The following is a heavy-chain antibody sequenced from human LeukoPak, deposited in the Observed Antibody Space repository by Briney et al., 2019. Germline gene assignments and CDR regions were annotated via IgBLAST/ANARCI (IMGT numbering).Heavy chain of an antibody. CDR3: ARVAIRGVIIPRYYFDY. CDR2: IYYSGST. D-gene: IGHD3-10*01. J-gene: IGHJ4*02. V-gene: IGHV4-39*07. Sequence: PSETLSLTCTASGGSISSSSYYWGWIRQPPGKGLEWIGSIYYSGSTYYNPSLKSRVTISVDTSKNQFSLKLSSVTAADTAVYYCARVAIRGVIIPRYYFDYWGQGTLVTVSS. CDR1: GGSISSSSYY.